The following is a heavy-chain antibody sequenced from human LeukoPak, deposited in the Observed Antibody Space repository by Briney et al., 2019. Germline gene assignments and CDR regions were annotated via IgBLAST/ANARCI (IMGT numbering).Heavy chain of an antibody. CDR1: GFTFSSYT. V-gene: IGHV3-23*01. CDR2: ISGSGGST. CDR3: AAMTSVTTGDY. D-gene: IGHD4-11*01. J-gene: IGHJ4*02. Sequence: GGSLRLSCAASGFTFSSYTMSWVRQAPGRGLEWVSAISGSGGSTYYADSVKGRFTISRDNFKHTLYLQMNSLRAEDTAVYYCAAMTSVTTGDYWGQGTLVTVSS.